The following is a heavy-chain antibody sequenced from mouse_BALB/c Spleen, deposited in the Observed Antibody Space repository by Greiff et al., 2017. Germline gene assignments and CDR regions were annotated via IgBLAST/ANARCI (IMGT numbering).Heavy chain of an antibody. J-gene: IGHJ4*01. V-gene: IGHV5-6*01. Sequence: EVKLVESGGDLVKPGGSLKLSCAASGFTFSSYGMSWVRQTPDKRLEWVATISSGGSYTYYPDSVKGRFTISRDNAKNTLYLQMSSLKSEDTAMYYCARPLTGTGAMDDWGQGTSVTVSS. CDR2: ISSGGSYT. CDR1: GFTFSSYG. D-gene: IGHD4-1*01. CDR3: ARPLTGTGAMDD.